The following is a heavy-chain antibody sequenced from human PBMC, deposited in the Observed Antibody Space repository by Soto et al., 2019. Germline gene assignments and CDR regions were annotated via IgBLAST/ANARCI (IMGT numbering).Heavy chain of an antibody. Sequence: EVQLVESGGGLVKPGGSLGLYCAASGFSLSDYSMNWIRQAPGKGLEWGASISSSSSFIHYAEYMKGRLTISRDNAKNSLYLQMNSLSADDTAVYYCAGISGVGRHNWGQGTLVTVSS. J-gene: IGHJ4*02. V-gene: IGHV3-21*01. CDR3: AGISGVGRHN. CDR2: ISSSSSFI. CDR1: GFSLSDYS.